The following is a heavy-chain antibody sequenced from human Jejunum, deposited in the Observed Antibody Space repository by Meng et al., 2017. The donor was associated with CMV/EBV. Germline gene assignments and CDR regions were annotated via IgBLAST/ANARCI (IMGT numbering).Heavy chain of an antibody. Sequence: SELVLSNQEINWVRQAPGKGLEWLSHINRGDSVILYADSVRGRFTISRDVAKNSVYLQMNTLRVEDTGVYYCAKDQGIHGFTMDVWGQGTAVTVSS. D-gene: IGHD5-24*01. J-gene: IGHJ6*02. CDR2: INRGDSVI. CDR1: ELVLSNQE. V-gene: IGHV3-48*03. CDR3: AKDQGIHGFTMDV.